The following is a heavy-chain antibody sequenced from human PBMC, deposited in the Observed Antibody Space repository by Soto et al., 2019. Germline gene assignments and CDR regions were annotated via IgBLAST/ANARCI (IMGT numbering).Heavy chain of an antibody. CDR3: AKDSEAARGADAFDI. CDR1: GFTFSSYA. D-gene: IGHD6-6*01. Sequence: GGSLRLSCSASGFTFSSYAMSWVRQAPGKGLEWVSAISGSGGSTYYADSVKGRFTISRDNSKNTLYLQMNSLRAEDTAVYYCAKDSEAARGADAFDIWGQGTMVTVSS. CDR2: ISGSGGST. J-gene: IGHJ3*02. V-gene: IGHV3-23*01.